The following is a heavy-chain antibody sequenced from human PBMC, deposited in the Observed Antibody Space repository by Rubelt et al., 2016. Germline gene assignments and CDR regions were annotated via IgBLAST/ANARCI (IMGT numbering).Heavy chain of an antibody. CDR3: ATYDVGVGAIGF. CDR2: FDPEDGET. V-gene: IGHV1-24*01. CDR1: GYTLTELS. Sequence: QVQLVQPGAEVKKPGASVKVSCKVSGYTLTELSMHWVRQAPGKGLEWMVGFDPEDGETIYAQKFQGRVTMTEDTSTDTAYRELSSLRSEDTAVYYCATYDVGVGAIGFWGQGTLVTVSS. D-gene: IGHD1-26*01. J-gene: IGHJ4*02.